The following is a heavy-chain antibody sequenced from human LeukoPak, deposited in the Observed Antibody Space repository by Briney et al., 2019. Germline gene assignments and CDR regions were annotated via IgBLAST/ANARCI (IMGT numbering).Heavy chain of an antibody. CDR1: GGAIISYY. J-gene: IGHJ6*03. CDR3: ARLKFYDSTGYSPGYYMDV. Sequence: SETLSLTCSVSGGAIISYYWSWVRQPAGKGPEWIGRIYPTGTTDYNPSLKTRVTMSKDLSKTQFSLRLRSVTAADTAVYYCARLKFYDSTGYSPGYYMDVWGEGTAVTVSS. CDR2: IYPTGTT. D-gene: IGHD3-22*01. V-gene: IGHV4-4*07.